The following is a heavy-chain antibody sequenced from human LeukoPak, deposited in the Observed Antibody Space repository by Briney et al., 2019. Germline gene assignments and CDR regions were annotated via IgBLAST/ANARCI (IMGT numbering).Heavy chain of an antibody. Sequence: ASVKVSCKASGYTFTSYDINWVRQATGQGLEWMGWMNPNSGNTGYAQKFQGRVTMTRNTSISTAYVELSSLRSEDTAVYYCARVPVVRGTTIFGVAGRHKYYYYYMDVWGKGTTVTVSS. D-gene: IGHD3-3*01. CDR2: MNPNSGNT. CDR1: GYTFTSYD. J-gene: IGHJ6*03. CDR3: ARVPVVRGTTIFGVAGRHKYYYYYMDV. V-gene: IGHV1-8*01.